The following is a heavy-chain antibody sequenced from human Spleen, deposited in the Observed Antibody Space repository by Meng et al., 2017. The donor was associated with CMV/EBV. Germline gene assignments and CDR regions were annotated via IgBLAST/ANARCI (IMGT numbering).Heavy chain of an antibody. J-gene: IGHJ4*02. CDR1: GFPFSNAW. V-gene: IGHV3-15*01. CDR3: TTDTLGYCSGGSCPDY. D-gene: IGHD2-15*01. CDR2: IKSKTEGGTT. Sequence: GESLKISCAASGFPFSNAWMSWVRQAPGKGLEWVGRIKSKTEGGTTDYAAPVKGRFTISRDDSKNTLYLQMNSLKTEDTAVYYCTTDTLGYCSGGSCPDYWGQGTLVTVSS.